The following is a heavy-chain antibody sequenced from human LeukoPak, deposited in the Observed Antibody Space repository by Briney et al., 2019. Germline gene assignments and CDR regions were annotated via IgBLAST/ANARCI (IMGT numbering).Heavy chain of an antibody. Sequence: KSSETLSLTCTVSGCSISSYYWSWIRQPPGKGLEWIGYIYYSGSTNYNPSLKSRVTISVDTSKNQFSLKLTSVTAADTAVYYCARGVNSGYFDYCGQGTLVTVSS. CDR2: IYYSGST. V-gene: IGHV4-59*01. CDR3: ARGVNSGYFDY. CDR1: GCSISSYY. J-gene: IGHJ4*02. D-gene: IGHD1-26*01.